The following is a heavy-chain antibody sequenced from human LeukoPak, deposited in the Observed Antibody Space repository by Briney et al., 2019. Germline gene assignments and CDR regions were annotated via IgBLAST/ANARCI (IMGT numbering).Heavy chain of an antibody. Sequence: ASVKVSCKASGYTFTSYHMHWVRQAPGQGLEWMGWINPSSGGTNYAQKFHGRVTMTRDTSISTVYMELSRLRSDDTAVYYCARDVGEYCSSINCHASDYWGQGTLVTVSS. V-gene: IGHV1-2*02. D-gene: IGHD2-2*01. CDR1: GYTFTSYH. J-gene: IGHJ4*02. CDR3: ARDVGEYCSSINCHASDY. CDR2: INPSSGGT.